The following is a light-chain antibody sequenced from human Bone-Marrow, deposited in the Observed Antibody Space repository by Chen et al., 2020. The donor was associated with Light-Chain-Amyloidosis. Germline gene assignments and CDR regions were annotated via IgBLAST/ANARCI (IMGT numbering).Light chain of an antibody. CDR3: SSYTITNTLF. CDR1: SSDVGGDNH. Sequence: SALTQPASVSGSPGQSITISCTATSSDVGGDNHVSWYQQHPDKAPKLMIYEGTHRPSWFPNRFSGSKSDNTASVAISGLQHEDEADCFCSSYTITNTLFCGSGTRITVL. J-gene: IGLJ1*01. CDR2: EGT. V-gene: IGLV2-14*01.